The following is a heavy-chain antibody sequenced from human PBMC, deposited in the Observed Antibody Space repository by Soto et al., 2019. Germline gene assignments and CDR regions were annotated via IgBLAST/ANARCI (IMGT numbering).Heavy chain of an antibody. CDR1: GFTFKSYA. Sequence: GGSLRLSCAASGFTFKSYAMNWVRQAPGKGLEWVASTPGSGGSSYYADSVKGRFTISRDNSKNTLYLDLNSLKAEDTAMYYCARGGSTGWFYFDFWGQGNQVTVSS. J-gene: IGHJ4*02. CDR2: TPGSGGSS. V-gene: IGHV3-23*01. CDR3: ARGGSTGWFYFDF. D-gene: IGHD1-1*01.